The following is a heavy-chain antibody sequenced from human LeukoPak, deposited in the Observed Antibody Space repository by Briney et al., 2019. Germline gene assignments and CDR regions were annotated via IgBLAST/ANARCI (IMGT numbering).Heavy chain of an antibody. CDR2: ISVNSGST. V-gene: IGHV1-18*01. CDR3: ARGKKYTGLNF. CDR1: GYSFPTYD. Sequence: ASVKVSCKASGYSFPTYDINLVRQAPGQGLEWLGWISVNSGSTKNAQNIQGRVTLTTDTSTNTAYMELRSLRSDDTAVYYCARGKKYTGLNFWGLGTLVTVSS. J-gene: IGHJ1*01. D-gene: IGHD2-2*02.